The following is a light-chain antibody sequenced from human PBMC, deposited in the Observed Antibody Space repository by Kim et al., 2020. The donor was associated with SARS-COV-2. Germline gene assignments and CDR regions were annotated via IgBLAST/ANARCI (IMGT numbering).Light chain of an antibody. J-gene: IGLJ2*01. V-gene: IGLV3-1*01. CDR3: EAGDSSTGGV. CDR2: QDS. Sequence: VSREPTGSIPCGGEKLGEKYACWYQQKAGQSPVLVIYQDSRRPSGIPERFAGSNSGNTATLTSSGTQAMDGADYYYEAGDSSTGGVFGGGTQLTVL. CDR1: KLGEKY.